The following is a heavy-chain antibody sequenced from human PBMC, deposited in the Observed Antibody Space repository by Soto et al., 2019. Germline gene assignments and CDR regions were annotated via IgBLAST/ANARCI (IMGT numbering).Heavy chain of an antibody. D-gene: IGHD2-21*02. V-gene: IGHV1-3*05. CDR1: GYTFTSYA. CDR2: INAGNGNT. J-gene: IGHJ4*02. Sequence: QVQLVQSGAEEKKPGASVKVSCKASGYTFTSYAMHWVRQAPGQRLEWMGWINAGNGNTKYSQKFQGRVTITRDTSASTASMELTSLRSEDTAVYYCASSIVVVTALDYWGQGTLGTVAS. CDR3: ASSIVVVTALDY.